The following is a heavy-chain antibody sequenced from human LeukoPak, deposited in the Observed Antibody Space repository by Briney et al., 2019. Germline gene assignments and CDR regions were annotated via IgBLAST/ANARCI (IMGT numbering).Heavy chain of an antibody. Sequence: PGGSLRLSCLISGFTLSTNAMSWVRQAPGKGLEWISGISGSGASTYYADSVKGRFTISRDDSRSTLYLQMNSLRGDDTAVYYCAKDVGKWESLHFFDYWGQGTLVTVSS. CDR3: AKDVGKWESLHFFDY. CDR2: ISGSGAST. J-gene: IGHJ4*02. D-gene: IGHD1-26*01. V-gene: IGHV3-23*01. CDR1: GFTLSTNA.